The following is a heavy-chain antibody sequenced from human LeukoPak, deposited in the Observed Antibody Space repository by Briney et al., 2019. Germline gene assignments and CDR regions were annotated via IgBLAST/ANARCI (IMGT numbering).Heavy chain of an antibody. V-gene: IGHV4-59*08. Sequence: SETLSLTCTVSGGSISSYYWSWIRQPPGKGLEWIGYIYYSGRTNYNPSLKSRLTISVDTSKNQFSPKLSSVTAADTAVYYCARRGSSWSQLDYWGQGTLVTVSS. D-gene: IGHD6-13*01. CDR3: ARRGSSWSQLDY. CDR1: GGSISSYY. J-gene: IGHJ4*02. CDR2: IYYSGRT.